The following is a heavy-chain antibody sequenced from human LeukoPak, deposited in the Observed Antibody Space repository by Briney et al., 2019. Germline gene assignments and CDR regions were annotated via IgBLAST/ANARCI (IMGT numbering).Heavy chain of an antibody. D-gene: IGHD4-17*01. CDR3: AKDLKVPYGLGAFDI. Sequence: PGGSLRLSCAASGFTFSSYAMTWVRQAPGKGLEWVSTISGSGGSTYYADSVKGRSTISRDNSKDTLYLQMNSLRAEDTALYYCAKDLKVPYGLGAFDIWGQGTMVTVSS. CDR2: ISGSGGST. J-gene: IGHJ3*02. V-gene: IGHV3-23*01. CDR1: GFTFSSYA.